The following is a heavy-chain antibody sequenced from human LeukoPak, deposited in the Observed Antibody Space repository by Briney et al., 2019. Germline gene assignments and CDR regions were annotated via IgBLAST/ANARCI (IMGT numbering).Heavy chain of an antibody. CDR3: ASYPRSMSMPPFVY. CDR2: VNLNNGVA. CDR1: GYIFTALY. J-gene: IGHJ4*02. Sequence: VSCKASGYIFTALYMHSLREAPGQGLGCRGWVNLNNGVAEYTQSFPGRVNTTKETTTTTAYIELSSVRSAETALYFCASYPRSMSMPPFVYWGEGTLVTVSS. D-gene: IGHD2-2*01. V-gene: IGHV1-2*02.